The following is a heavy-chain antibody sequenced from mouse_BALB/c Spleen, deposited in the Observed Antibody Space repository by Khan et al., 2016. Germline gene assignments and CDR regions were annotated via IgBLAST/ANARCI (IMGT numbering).Heavy chain of an antibody. J-gene: IGHJ2*01. CDR2: ISTYYGDA. D-gene: IGHD1-1*01. Sequence: QVQLKESGAELVRPGVSVKISCKGSGYTFTDYAMHWVKQSHAKSLEWIGVISTYYGDASYNQKFKGKATMTVDKSSSTAYMELARLTSEDSAIYYCARDYGSSYFDYWGQGTTLTVSS. CDR3: ARDYGSSYFDY. V-gene: IGHV1S137*01. CDR1: GYTFTDYA.